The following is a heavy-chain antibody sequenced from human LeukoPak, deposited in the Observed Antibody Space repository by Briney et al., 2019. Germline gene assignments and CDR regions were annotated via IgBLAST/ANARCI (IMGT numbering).Heavy chain of an antibody. J-gene: IGHJ3*01. CDR2: INPNSGDT. D-gene: IGHD5-18*01. CDR3: ARGGGCGDTDAFFF. CDR1: GYTFIAHY. Sequence: ASVKVSCKASGYTFIAHYLHWVRQAPGQGLEWMGWINPNSGDTKYAQKFHGWVTMTRDTSISTAYMELSRLKSDDTAVYYCARGGGCGDTDAFFFWGQGTMVTVSS. V-gene: IGHV1-2*04.